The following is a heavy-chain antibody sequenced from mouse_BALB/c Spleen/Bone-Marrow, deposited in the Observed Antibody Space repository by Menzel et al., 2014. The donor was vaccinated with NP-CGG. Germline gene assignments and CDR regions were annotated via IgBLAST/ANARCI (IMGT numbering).Heavy chain of an antibody. Sequence: VKVVESGPGLVAPSQSLSITCTVSGFSLTSYGVHWVRQPPGKGLEWLGAIWAGGSTNYNSALMSRLSISKDNSKSQVFLKMNSLQTDDTAMYYCARVSSTMITTVFAYWGQGTLVTVSA. D-gene: IGHD2-4*01. CDR1: GFSLTSYG. CDR2: IWAGGST. V-gene: IGHV2-9*02. J-gene: IGHJ3*01. CDR3: ARVSSTMITTVFAY.